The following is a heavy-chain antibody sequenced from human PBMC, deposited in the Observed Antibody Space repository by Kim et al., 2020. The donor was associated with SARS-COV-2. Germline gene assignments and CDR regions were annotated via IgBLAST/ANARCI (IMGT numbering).Heavy chain of an antibody. V-gene: IGHV3-15*01. CDR3: TTEGLSIAAAVFDY. CDR1: GFSFSDAW. CDR2: IKGKTDGGTT. Sequence: GGSLRLSCAASGFSFSDAWMSWVRQAPGKGLEWVGRIKGKTDGGTTDYAAPVKGRFTISRHDSKNMLYLQVNSLKTEDTAVYYCTTEGLSIAAAVFDYWGQGTLFTVSS. D-gene: IGHD6-13*01. J-gene: IGHJ4*02.